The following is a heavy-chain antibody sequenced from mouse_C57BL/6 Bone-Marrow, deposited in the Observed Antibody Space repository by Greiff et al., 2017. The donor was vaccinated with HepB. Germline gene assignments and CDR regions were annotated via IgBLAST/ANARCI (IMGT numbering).Heavy chain of an antibody. CDR3: AIRDYRYFDV. Sequence: EVQRVESGPELVKPGASVKIPCKASGYTFTDYNMDWVKQSHGKSLEWIGDINPNNGGTIYNQKFKDKATLTVDKSSSTAYMELRSLTSEDTAVYYCAIRDYRYFDVWGTGTTVTVSS. CDR2: INPNNGGT. D-gene: IGHD1-1*01. V-gene: IGHV1-18*01. CDR1: GYTFTDYN. J-gene: IGHJ1*03.